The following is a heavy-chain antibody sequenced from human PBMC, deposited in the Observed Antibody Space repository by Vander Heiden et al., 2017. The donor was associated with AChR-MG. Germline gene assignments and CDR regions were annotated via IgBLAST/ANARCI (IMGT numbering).Heavy chain of an antibody. CDR3: ARIGALRPRDFDY. CDR2: IYTSGST. D-gene: IGHD3-16*01. J-gene: IGHJ4*02. V-gene: IGHV4-61*02. CDR1: GGSISSGSYY. Sequence: QVQLQESGPGLVKPSQTLSLTCTVSGGSISSGSYYWSWIRQPAGKGLEWIGRIYTSGSTNYNPSLKSRVTISVDTSKNQFSLKLSSVTAADTAVYYCARIGALRPRDFDYWGQGTLVTVSS.